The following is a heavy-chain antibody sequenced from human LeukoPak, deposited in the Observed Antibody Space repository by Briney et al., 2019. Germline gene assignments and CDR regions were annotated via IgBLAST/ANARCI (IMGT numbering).Heavy chain of an antibody. J-gene: IGHJ4*02. CDR2: MNPNSGNT. D-gene: IGHD1-14*01. V-gene: IGHV1-8*03. CDR1: GYTFTGYY. CDR3: ARLRRSGGFDY. Sequence: ASVKVSCEASGYTFTGYYMHWVRQATGQGLEWMGWMNPNSGNTGYAQKFQGRVTITRNTSISTAYMELSSLRSEDTAVYYCARLRRSGGFDYWGQGTLVTVSS.